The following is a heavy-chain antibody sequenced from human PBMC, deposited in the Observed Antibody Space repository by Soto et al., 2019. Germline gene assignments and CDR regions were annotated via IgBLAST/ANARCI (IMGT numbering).Heavy chain of an antibody. Sequence: QVRLVESRGGVVQPGRSLRLSCAASGFTFSSYGMHWVRQAPGKGLEWVAVIWYDGSNKYYADSVKGRFTISRDNSKNTLYLQMNSLRAEDTAVYYCARAQWLVPLEGPRDQLNAFDIWGQGTMVTVAS. V-gene: IGHV3-33*01. J-gene: IGHJ3*02. CDR3: ARAQWLVPLEGPRDQLNAFDI. CDR1: GFTFSSYG. D-gene: IGHD6-19*01. CDR2: IWYDGSNK.